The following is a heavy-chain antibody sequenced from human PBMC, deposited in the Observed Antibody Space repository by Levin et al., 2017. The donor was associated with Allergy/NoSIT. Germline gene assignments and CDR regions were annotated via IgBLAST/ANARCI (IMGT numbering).Heavy chain of an antibody. Sequence: SETLSLTCAVSGGSISSGGYSWSWIRQPPGKGLEWIGNIYLSGSTNDNPSLKSRVTMSVDRSKNQFSLKLSYVTAADTAVYYCARGRNSVFLNNWGQGILVTVSS. CDR3: ARGRNSVFLNN. CDR1: GGSISSGGYS. D-gene: IGHD5/OR15-5a*01. V-gene: IGHV4-30-2*01. J-gene: IGHJ4*02. CDR2: IYLSGST.